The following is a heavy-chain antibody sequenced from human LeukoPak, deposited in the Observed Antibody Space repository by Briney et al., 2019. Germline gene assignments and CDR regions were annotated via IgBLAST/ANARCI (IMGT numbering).Heavy chain of an antibody. CDR1: GFTFSSFW. D-gene: IGHD3-16*01. J-gene: IGHJ4*02. V-gene: IGHV3-7*04. CDR2: IKHNGDDL. CDR3: ARGLRIFDS. Sequence: GGSLRLSCSAYGFTFSSFWMAWVRQAPGKGLEWVANIKHNGDDLNYVDSVEGRFTISRDNAQNSLYLHMTSLRAEDTAVYYCARGLRIFDSWGQGTLVTVSS.